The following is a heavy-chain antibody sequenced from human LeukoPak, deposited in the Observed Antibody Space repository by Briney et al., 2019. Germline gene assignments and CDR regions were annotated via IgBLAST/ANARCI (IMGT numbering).Heavy chain of an antibody. CDR3: ARDLNTGMDV. V-gene: IGHV3-11*01. Sequence: GGSLRLSCAASGFTFSDYYINWIRQAPGKGLEWLSYISGNGRFIEYADSVKGRFTISRDNAQNLLYLQMNSLRADDTAIYYCARDLNTGMDVWGRGTTVTVSS. CDR1: GFTFSDYY. CDR2: ISGNGRFI. J-gene: IGHJ6*02.